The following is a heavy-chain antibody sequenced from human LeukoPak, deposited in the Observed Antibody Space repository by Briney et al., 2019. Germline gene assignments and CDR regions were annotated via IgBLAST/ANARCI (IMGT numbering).Heavy chain of an antibody. D-gene: IGHD6-13*01. CDR3: ARNEGQQPFAIDY. Sequence: SETLSLTCAVYGGSFSGYYWSWIRQPPGKGLEWIGEINHSGSTDYNPSLKSRVTISVDTSKNQFSLKLSSVTAADTAVYYCARNEGQQPFAIDYWGQGTLVTVSS. V-gene: IGHV4-34*01. CDR2: INHSGST. J-gene: IGHJ4*02. CDR1: GGSFSGYY.